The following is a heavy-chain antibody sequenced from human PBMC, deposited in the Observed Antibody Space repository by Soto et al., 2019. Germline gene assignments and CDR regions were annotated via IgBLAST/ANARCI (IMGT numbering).Heavy chain of an antibody. CDR1: GFTFSSYA. CDR3: AKDGIVGATLGYYYYGMDV. Sequence: LRLSCAASGFTFSSYAMSWVRQAPGKGLEWVSAISGSGGSTYYADSVKGRFTISRDNSKNTLYLQMNSLRAEDTAVYYCAKDGIVGATLGYYYYGMDVWGQGTTVTVSS. J-gene: IGHJ6*02. V-gene: IGHV3-23*01. D-gene: IGHD1-26*01. CDR2: ISGSGGST.